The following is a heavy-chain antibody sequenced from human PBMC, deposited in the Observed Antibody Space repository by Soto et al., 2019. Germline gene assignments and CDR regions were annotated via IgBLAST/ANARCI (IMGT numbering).Heavy chain of an antibody. CDR3: EKDRVAAASQPRFDP. CDR1: GFTFSSYA. CDR2: NSGSDGST. J-gene: IGHJ5*02. D-gene: IGHD6-13*01. V-gene: IGHV3-23*01. Sequence: EVQLLESGGDLVQPGGSLRLSCTASGFTFSSYAMSWVRQAPGKGLEWVSANSGSDGSTYDADPVNGRFTIPRDNSKNPLYIQMNSLRAEDTAVYYCEKDRVAAASQPRFDPWGQGTLVTVSS.